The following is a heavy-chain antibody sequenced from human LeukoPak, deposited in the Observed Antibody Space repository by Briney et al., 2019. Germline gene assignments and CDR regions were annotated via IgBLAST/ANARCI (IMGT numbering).Heavy chain of an antibody. CDR1: GYTFTSYD. Sequence: ASVKVSCKASGYTFTSYDINWVRQATGQGLEWMGWMNPNSGNTGYAQKFQGRVTITRNTSISTAYMELSSLRSEDTAVYYCARGPKKYYYDSSGYYLGYWGQGTLVTVSS. D-gene: IGHD3-22*01. CDR2: MNPNSGNT. V-gene: IGHV1-8*03. CDR3: ARGPKKYYYDSSGYYLGY. J-gene: IGHJ4*02.